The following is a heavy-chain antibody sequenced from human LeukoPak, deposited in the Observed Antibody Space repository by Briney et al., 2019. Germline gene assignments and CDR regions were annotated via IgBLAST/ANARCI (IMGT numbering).Heavy chain of an antibody. V-gene: IGHV5-51*01. D-gene: IGHD2-21*02. Sequence: GESLKISCKASGYSFTTYWIGWVRQMPGKGLGWMGIIYCGDSDTRYSPSFQGQVTFSADKSISIAYVQWNSLKASDTAMYYCARWVTADRGKKDAFDIWGQGTMVTVSS. CDR1: GYSFTTYW. CDR3: ARWVTADRGKKDAFDI. CDR2: IYCGDSDT. J-gene: IGHJ3*02.